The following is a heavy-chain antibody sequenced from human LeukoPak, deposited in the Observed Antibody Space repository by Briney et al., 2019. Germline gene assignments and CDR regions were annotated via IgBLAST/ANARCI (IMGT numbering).Heavy chain of an antibody. CDR1: GGSISSSNW. Sequence: PSGTLSLTCAVSGGSISSSNWWSWVRQPPGKGLEWIGEIYHSGSTNYNPSLKSRVTISVDKSKNQFSLKLSSVTAADTAVYYCARAPLWFGELLHDAFDIWGQGTMVTVSS. J-gene: IGHJ3*02. CDR2: IYHSGST. V-gene: IGHV4-4*02. D-gene: IGHD3-10*01. CDR3: ARAPLWFGELLHDAFDI.